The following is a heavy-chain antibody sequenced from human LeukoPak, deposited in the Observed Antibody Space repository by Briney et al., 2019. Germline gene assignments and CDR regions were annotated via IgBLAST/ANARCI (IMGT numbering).Heavy chain of an antibody. Sequence: KAGGSLRLACGASGFKFGELWMGWVRQTPGEGREWVASMSRSGTYRYYADSVTGRFTISRANAKSSLYLQMTSLRAEDTAMYYCARDPFWSGHYSTLHFDYWGQGTLVTAPS. CDR1: GFKFGELW. CDR2: MSRSGTYR. V-gene: IGHV3-21*04. CDR3: ARDPFWSGHYSTLHFDY. D-gene: IGHD3-3*01. J-gene: IGHJ4*02.